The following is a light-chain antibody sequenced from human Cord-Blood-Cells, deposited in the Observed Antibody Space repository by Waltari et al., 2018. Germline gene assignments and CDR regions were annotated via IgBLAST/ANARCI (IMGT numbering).Light chain of an antibody. CDR2: DVS. CDR1: SSYVGGCNY. Sequence: QSALTQPASVSGSPGQSITIPCTGTSSYVGGCNYHSCYQQHPGKAPKLMIYDVSNRPSGVSNRFSGSKSGNTASLTISGLQAEDEADYYCSSYTSSSTYVFGTGTKVTVL. V-gene: IGLV2-14*03. CDR3: SSYTSSSTYV. J-gene: IGLJ1*01.